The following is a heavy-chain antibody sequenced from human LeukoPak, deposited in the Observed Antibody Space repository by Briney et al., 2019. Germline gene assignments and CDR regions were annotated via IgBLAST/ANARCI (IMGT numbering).Heavy chain of an antibody. V-gene: IGHV1-69*05. CDR1: GGTFSSYA. J-gene: IGHJ3*02. CDR3: ARGGTKKSYYYDSSGFPDAFDI. D-gene: IGHD3-22*01. CDR2: IIPIFGTA. Sequence: WASVKVSCKASGGTFSSYAISWVRQAPGQGPEWMGRIIPIFGTANYAQKFQGRVTITTDESTSTAYMELSSLRSEDTAVYYCARGGTKKSYYYDSSGFPDAFDIWGQGTMVTVSS.